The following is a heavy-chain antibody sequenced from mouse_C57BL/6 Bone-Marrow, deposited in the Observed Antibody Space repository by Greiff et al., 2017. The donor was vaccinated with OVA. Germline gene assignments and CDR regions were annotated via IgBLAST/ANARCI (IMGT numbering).Heavy chain of an antibody. CDR3: ALLRDYFDY. V-gene: IGHV1-81*01. D-gene: IGHD1-1*01. CDR2: IYPRSGNT. J-gene: IGHJ2*01. Sequence: QVQLQQPGAELVKPGASVKVSCKASGYTFTSYGISWVKQRTGQGLEWIGEIYPRSGNTYYNEKFKGKATLTADKSSSTAYMELRSLTSEDSAVYFCALLRDYFDYWGQGTTLTVSS. CDR1: GYTFTSYG.